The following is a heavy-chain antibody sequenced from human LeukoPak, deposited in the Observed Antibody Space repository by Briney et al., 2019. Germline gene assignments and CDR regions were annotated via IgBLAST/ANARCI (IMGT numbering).Heavy chain of an antibody. D-gene: IGHD3-22*01. CDR3: ARDNDSSGYYQTHYYYYYYMDV. J-gene: IGHJ6*03. CDR1: GYTFTSYG. Sequence: RASVKVSCKASGYTFTSYGISWVRQAPGQGLEWMGWISAYNGNTNYAQKLQGRVTMTTDTSTSTAYMELRSLRSDDTAVYYCARDNDSSGYYQTHYYYYYYMDVWGKGTTVTVSS. V-gene: IGHV1-18*01. CDR2: ISAYNGNT.